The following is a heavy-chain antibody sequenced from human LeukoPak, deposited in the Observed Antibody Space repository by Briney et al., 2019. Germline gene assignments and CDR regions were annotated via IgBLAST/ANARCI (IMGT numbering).Heavy chain of an antibody. CDR3: ARQLGYGDYYYYGMDV. J-gene: IGHJ6*02. V-gene: IGHV4-4*02. Sequence: SETLSLTCAVSGGSISSSNWWSWVRQPPGKGLEWIGEIYHSGSTNYNPSLKSRVTISVDTSKNHFSLKLSSVTAADTAVYYCARQLGYGDYYYYGMDVWGHGTKVTVSS. CDR1: GGSISSSNW. CDR2: IYHSGST. D-gene: IGHD4-17*01.